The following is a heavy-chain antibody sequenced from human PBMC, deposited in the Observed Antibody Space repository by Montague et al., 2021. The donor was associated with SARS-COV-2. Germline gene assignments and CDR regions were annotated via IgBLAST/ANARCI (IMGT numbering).Heavy chain of an antibody. V-gene: IGHV3-21*01. CDR1: GFTFSSYS. CDR3: ARGSDYYGSGSYSPPYFDY. J-gene: IGHJ4*02. Sequence: SLRLSCAASGFTFSSYSMNWVRQAPGKGLEWVSSISSSSSYIYYADSVKGRFTISRDNAENSLYLQMNSLRAEDTAVYYCARGSDYYGSGSYSPPYFDYWGQGTLVTVSS. D-gene: IGHD3-10*01. CDR2: ISSSSSYI.